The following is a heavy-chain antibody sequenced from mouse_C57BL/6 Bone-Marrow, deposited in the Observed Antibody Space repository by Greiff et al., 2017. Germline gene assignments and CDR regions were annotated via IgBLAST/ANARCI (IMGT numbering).Heavy chain of an antibody. D-gene: IGHD2-9*01. J-gene: IGHJ1*03. Sequence: QVQLQQPGAELVKPGASVTLSCKASGYTFTSYWMHWVKPRPGQGLAWIGMIHPNSGSTNYNEKIKSKATLTVDKSSSTAYMQLSSLTSEDAAVYYCAIETYYGNDGGYIGCWGTGITVTVSS. CDR2: IHPNSGST. CDR3: AIETYYGNDGGYIGC. CDR1: GYTFTSYW. V-gene: IGHV1-64*01.